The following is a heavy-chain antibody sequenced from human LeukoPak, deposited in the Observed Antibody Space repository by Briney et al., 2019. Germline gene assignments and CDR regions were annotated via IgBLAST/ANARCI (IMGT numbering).Heavy chain of an antibody. CDR1: GYTFTSNY. D-gene: IGHD3-22*01. CDR3: ARDDSSGYLHLPLDY. CDR2: ISPSGGST. V-gene: IGHV1-46*01. Sequence: ASVKVSCKAFGYTFTSNYMHWVRQAPGQGPGWMGVISPSGGSTTYAQKFQGRVTLTRDMSTSTDYLELSSLRSDDTAVYYCARDDSSGYLHLPLDYWGQGTLVTVSS. J-gene: IGHJ4*02.